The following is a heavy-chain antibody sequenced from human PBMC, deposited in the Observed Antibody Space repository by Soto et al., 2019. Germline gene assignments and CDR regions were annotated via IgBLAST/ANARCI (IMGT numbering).Heavy chain of an antibody. V-gene: IGHV3-48*03. CDR3: VREAPCSNGVCQFDC. D-gene: IGHD2-8*01. CDR2: ISSSGSTI. J-gene: IGHJ4*02. CDR1: GFTFSPYE. Sequence: PGGSLRLSCAASGFTFSPYEMSWVRQAPGKGLEWISYISSSGSTIHYADSVKGRFSISRDNAKKSLFLQMNSLRAEDTAVYYCVREAPCSNGVCQFDCLGRGTLVTVSS.